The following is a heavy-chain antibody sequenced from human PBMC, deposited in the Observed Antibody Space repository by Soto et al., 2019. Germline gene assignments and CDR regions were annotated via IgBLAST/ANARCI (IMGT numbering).Heavy chain of an antibody. V-gene: IGHV1-18*01. D-gene: IGHD1-1*01. CDR1: GYIFTTYG. CDR3: ARGRYGDY. CDR2: ISAHNGNT. Sequence: QVHLVQSGAEVKKPGASVKVSCKGSGYIFTTYGITWVRQAPGQGLEWLGWISAHNGNTDYAQKLQGRVPVTRDTSTSTAYMELRKLRSDDTAVYYCARGRYGDYWGQGALVTVSS. J-gene: IGHJ4*02.